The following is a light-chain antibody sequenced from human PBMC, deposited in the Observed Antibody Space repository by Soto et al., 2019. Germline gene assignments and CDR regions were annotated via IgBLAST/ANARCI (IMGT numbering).Light chain of an antibody. Sequence: QSALTQPRSVSGSPGQSVTISCTGTSSDVGGYNYVSWYQQLPGVAPKLLIYSSYRRPSGVPDRFSASKSGTSASLAISGLRSEDEADYYCAAWDDSLSGPGVFGGGTKVTVL. J-gene: IGLJ2*01. CDR3: AAWDDSLSGPGV. V-gene: IGLV1-47*02. CDR2: SSY. CDR1: SSDVGGYNY.